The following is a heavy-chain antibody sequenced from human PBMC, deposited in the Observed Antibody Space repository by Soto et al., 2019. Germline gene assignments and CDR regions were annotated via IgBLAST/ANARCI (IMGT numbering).Heavy chain of an antibody. D-gene: IGHD5-12*01. CDR2: INPNSGGT. V-gene: IGHV1-2*02. CDR3: ARDTVPAIVATMGFPQDY. J-gene: IGHJ4*02. CDR1: GYTFTGYY. Sequence: GASVKVSCKASGYTFTGYYMHWVRQAPGQGLEWMGWINPNSGGTNYAQKFQGRVTMTRDTSISTAYMELSRLRSDDTAVYYCARDTVPAIVATMGFPQDYWGQGTLVTVSS.